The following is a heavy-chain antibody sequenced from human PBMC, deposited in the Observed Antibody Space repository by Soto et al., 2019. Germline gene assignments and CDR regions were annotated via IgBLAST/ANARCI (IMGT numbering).Heavy chain of an antibody. Sequence: ASVKVSCKVSGYTLTELSMHWVRQAPGKGLEWMGGFDPEDGETIYAQKFQGRVTMTEATSTDTAYMELSILRSEGTAVYYCATGRELQNYYYYGMDVWGQGTTVTVSS. D-gene: IGHD1-26*01. CDR3: ATGRELQNYYYYGMDV. CDR2: FDPEDGET. CDR1: GYTLTELS. V-gene: IGHV1-24*01. J-gene: IGHJ6*02.